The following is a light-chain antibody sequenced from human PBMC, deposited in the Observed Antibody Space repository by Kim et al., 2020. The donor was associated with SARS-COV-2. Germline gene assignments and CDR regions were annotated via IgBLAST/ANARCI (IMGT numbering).Light chain of an antibody. CDR3: SSYSSSSIYVV. V-gene: IGLV2-14*03. CDR1: SSDVGGYNY. CDR2: DVS. J-gene: IGLJ2*01. Sequence: QSITISCTGTSSDVGGYNYVSWYQQYPGKAPNLMIFDVSNRPSGVSNRFSGAKSGNTASLTISGLQAEDEADYYCSSYSSSSIYVVFGGGTQLTVL.